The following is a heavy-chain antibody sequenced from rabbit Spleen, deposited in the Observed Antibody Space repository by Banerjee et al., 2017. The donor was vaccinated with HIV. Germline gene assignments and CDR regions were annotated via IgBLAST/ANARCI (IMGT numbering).Heavy chain of an antibody. D-gene: IGHD6-1*01. CDR2: INAVTGKA. Sequence: QERLVESGGGLVKPEGSLKLSCTASGFSFSNKAVMCWVRQAPGKGLEWIACINAVTGKAVYASWAKGRFTVSKTSSTTVTLQMTSLTAADTATYFCATDTYGYGAFNLWGPGTLVTVS. CDR3: ATDTYGYGAFNL. V-gene: IGHV1S45*01. CDR1: GFSFSNKAV. J-gene: IGHJ4*01.